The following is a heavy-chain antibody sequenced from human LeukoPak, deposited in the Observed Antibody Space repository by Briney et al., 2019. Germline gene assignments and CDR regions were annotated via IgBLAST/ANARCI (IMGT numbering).Heavy chain of an antibody. CDR3: ARTGNFDH. V-gene: IGHV3-43*02. Sequence: GGPLRLSCAASGFSFDDYAMHWVRQTPGQGLEWVSLITGDGGSTYYADSVKGRFTISRDNSGNSLYLQMNSLTTEDTAFYYCARTGNFDHWGQGALVTVSS. J-gene: IGHJ4*02. CDR2: ITGDGGST. CDR1: GFSFDDYA. D-gene: IGHD1-14*01.